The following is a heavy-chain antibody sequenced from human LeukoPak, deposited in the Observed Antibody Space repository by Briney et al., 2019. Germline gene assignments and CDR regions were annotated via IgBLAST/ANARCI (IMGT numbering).Heavy chain of an antibody. CDR1: GGSISTYY. CDR2: VYDSGTT. CDR3: ARHGGSLGYFDY. Sequence: SETLSLTCSVSGGSISTYYWSWIRQTPGKGLEWIGCVYDSGTTNYNPSLKGRVTISSDTSKNQFSLNLRSVNAADTAIYYCARHGGSLGYFDYWGQGTLVTVSS. V-gene: IGHV4-59*08. D-gene: IGHD1-26*01. J-gene: IGHJ4*02.